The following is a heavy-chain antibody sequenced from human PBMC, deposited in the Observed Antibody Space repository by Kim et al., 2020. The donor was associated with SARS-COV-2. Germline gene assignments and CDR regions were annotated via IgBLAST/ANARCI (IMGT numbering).Heavy chain of an antibody. Sequence: STPSLKSRVTISIDTSKNQFSVKLSSVTAADAAVYYCAGGGIAAVRVFDYWGQGTLVTVSS. V-gene: IGHV4-34*01. J-gene: IGHJ4*02. D-gene: IGHD6-13*01. CDR3: AGGGIAAVRVFDY.